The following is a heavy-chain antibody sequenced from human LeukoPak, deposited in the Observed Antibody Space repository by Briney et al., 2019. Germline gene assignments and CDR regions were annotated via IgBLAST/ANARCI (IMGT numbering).Heavy chain of an antibody. V-gene: IGHV5-10-1*01. J-gene: IGHJ4*02. D-gene: IGHD3-22*01. CDR3: ARSYDSSGDY. CDR1: GYXFTSYW. Sequence: GESLKISCNGSGYXFTSYWISWVRQMPGKGLEWVGRIDPSDSYTNYSPSFQGHVTISADKSISTAYLQWSSLKASDTAMYYRARSYDSSGDYWGQGTLVTVSS. CDR2: IDPSDSYT.